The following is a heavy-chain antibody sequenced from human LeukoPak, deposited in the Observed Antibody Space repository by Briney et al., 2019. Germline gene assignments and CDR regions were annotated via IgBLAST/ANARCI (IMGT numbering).Heavy chain of an antibody. CDR2: IYTSGST. D-gene: IGHD3-10*01. V-gene: IGHV4-4*07. Sequence: AETLSLTCIVSGGSISSYYWSCIRQPAGKGLEWVGRIYTSGSTNYNPSLKSRVTMSVDTSKNQFSLKLSSVTAADTAADYCARCSGSGSYYQDVWGQGTTVTVSS. J-gene: IGHJ6*02. CDR1: GGSISSYY. CDR3: ARCSGSGSYYQDV.